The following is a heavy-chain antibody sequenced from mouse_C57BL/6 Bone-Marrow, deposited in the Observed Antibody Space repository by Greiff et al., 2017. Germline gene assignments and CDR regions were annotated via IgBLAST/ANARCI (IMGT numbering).Heavy chain of an antibody. D-gene: IGHD2-4*01. CDR1: GYTFTSYW. CDR3: AKGTSVDYGFAC. Sequence: VQLQQPGAELVKPGASVKLSCKASGYTFTSYWMHWVKQRPGQGLEWIGMIHPNSGSTNYNEKFKGKATLTVDKSSSTAYMQLSSLTSEDSAVYDCAKGTSVDYGFACWGQGTLVTVSA. V-gene: IGHV1-64*01. J-gene: IGHJ3*01. CDR2: IHPNSGST.